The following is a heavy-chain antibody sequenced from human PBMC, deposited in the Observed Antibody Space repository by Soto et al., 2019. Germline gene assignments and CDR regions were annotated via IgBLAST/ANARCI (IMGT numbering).Heavy chain of an antibody. J-gene: IGHJ4*02. CDR2: IKSKTDGGTT. V-gene: IGHV3-15*07. CDR1: GFTFSNAW. Sequence: GGSLRLSCAASGFTFSNAWMNWVRQAPGKGLEWVGRIKSKTDGGTTDYAAPVKGRFTITRDDSKNTLYLQMNSLKTEDTAVYYCPTDRVWFGELLELAENFDYWGQGTLVTVSS. D-gene: IGHD3-10*01. CDR3: PTDRVWFGELLELAENFDY.